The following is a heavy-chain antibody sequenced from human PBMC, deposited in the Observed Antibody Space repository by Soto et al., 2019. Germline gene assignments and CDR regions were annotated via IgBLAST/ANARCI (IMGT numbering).Heavy chain of an antibody. J-gene: IGHJ6*03. V-gene: IGHV3-23*01. D-gene: IGHD6-13*01. CDR2: ISGSGCST. CDR1: GFTFSSYA. Sequence: GGSLRLSCAASGFTFSSYAMSWVRQAPGKGLEWVSAISGSGCSTYYADSVKGRFTISRDNSKNTLYLQMNSLRAEDTAVYYCAKESDSSSWYYYYYYYYMDVWGKGTTVTVSS. CDR3: AKESDSSSWYYYYYYYYMDV.